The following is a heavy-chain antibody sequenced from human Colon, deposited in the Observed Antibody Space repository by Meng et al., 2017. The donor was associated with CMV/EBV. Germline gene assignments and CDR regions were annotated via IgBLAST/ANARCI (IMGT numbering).Heavy chain of an antibody. D-gene: IGHD3-10*01. CDR3: ATAKQGTFDY. Sequence: SETLSLTCTVSGGSISSYYWSWIRQPPGKGLEWIGHIYYSGGTNYNPSLKSRVTISVDTSKNRFSLKLSSLTAADTAVYYCATAKQGTFDYWGQGTLVTVSS. CDR1: GGSISSYY. V-gene: IGHV4-59*03. CDR2: IYYSGGT. J-gene: IGHJ4*02.